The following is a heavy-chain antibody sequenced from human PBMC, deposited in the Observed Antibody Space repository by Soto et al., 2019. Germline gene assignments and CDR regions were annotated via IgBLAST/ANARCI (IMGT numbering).Heavy chain of an antibody. Sequence: ASVKVSCKASGYTFTSYAMHWVRQAPGQRLEWMGWINAGNGNTKYSQKFQGRVTITRDTSASTAYMELSSLRSEDTAVYYCARGDPYYDYIWGSYPAILFDYWGQGTLVTVSS. V-gene: IGHV1-3*01. CDR1: GYTFTSYA. CDR3: ARGDPYYDYIWGSYPAILFDY. CDR2: INAGNGNT. J-gene: IGHJ4*02. D-gene: IGHD3-16*02.